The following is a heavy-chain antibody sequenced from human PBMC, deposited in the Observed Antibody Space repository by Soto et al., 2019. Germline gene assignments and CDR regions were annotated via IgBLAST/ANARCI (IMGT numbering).Heavy chain of an antibody. V-gene: IGHV4-34*01. CDR2: INHSGST. CDR3: ARLVRIFGVVTYTWFDP. CDR1: GGSFSGYY. Sequence: ETLSLTCAVYGGSFSGYYWSWIRQPPGKGLEWIGEINHSGSTNYNPSLKSRVTISVDTSKNQFSLKLSSVTAADTAVYYCARLVRIFGVVTYTWFDPWGQGTLVTVSS. D-gene: IGHD3-3*01. J-gene: IGHJ5*02.